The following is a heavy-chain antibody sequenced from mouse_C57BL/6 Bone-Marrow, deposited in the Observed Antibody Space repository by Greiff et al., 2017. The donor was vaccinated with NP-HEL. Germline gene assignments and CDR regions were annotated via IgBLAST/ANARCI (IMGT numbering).Heavy chain of an antibody. CDR1: GFSLTSYG. J-gene: IGHJ4*01. D-gene: IGHD2-2*01. V-gene: IGHV2-2*01. CDR2: IWSGGST. CDR3: AREDYGYDGYAMDY. Sequence: VQLVESGPGLVQPSQSLSITCTVSGFSLTSYGVHWVRQSPGKGLEWLGVIWSGGSTDYNAAFISRLSISKDNSKSQVFFKMNSLQADDTAIYYCAREDYGYDGYAMDYWGQGTSVTVSS.